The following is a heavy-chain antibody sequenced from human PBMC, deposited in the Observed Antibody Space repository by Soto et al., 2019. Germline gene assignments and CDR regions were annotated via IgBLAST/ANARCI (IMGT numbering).Heavy chain of an antibody. CDR2: IGTSAST. J-gene: IGHJ4*02. CDR3: ADLSRYCTCSNGD. Sequence: RLLESGGGLVQPGGSLRLSCAASGFTFSSYSMSWVRQAPGKGLEWVSTIGTSASTYYGDSVRGRFTISRDNSRNTLYLQMNSLRAEDTAVYYCADLSRYCTCSNGDWGQGTLVTVSS. V-gene: IGHV3-23*01. D-gene: IGHD2-8*01. CDR1: GFTFSSYS.